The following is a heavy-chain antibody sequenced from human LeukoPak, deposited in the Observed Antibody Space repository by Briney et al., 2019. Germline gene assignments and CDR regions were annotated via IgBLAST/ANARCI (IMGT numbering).Heavy chain of an antibody. Sequence: PSETLSLTCTVSGGSISSSSYYWGWIRQPPGKGLEWIGSIYYSGSTYYNPSLKSRVTISVDTSKNQFSLKLSSVTAADTAVYYCARTYYDIYWFDPWGQGTLVTVSS. D-gene: IGHD3-9*01. CDR1: GGSISSSSYY. CDR2: IYYSGST. J-gene: IGHJ5*02. CDR3: ARTYYDIYWFDP. V-gene: IGHV4-39*07.